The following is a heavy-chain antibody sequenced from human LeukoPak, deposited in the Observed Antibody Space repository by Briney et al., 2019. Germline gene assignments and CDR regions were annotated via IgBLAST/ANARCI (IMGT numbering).Heavy chain of an antibody. D-gene: IGHD3-22*01. CDR3: AKDTLGSHYYDSSGYYYDY. CDR2: ISSSSSYI. CDR1: GFTFSSYS. J-gene: IGHJ4*02. Sequence: GGSLRLSCAASGFTFSSYSMNWVRQAPGKGLEWVSSISSSSSYIYYADSVKGRFTISRDNAKNSLYLQMNSLRAEDTAVYYCAKDTLGSHYYDSSGYYYDYWGQGTLVTVSS. V-gene: IGHV3-21*04.